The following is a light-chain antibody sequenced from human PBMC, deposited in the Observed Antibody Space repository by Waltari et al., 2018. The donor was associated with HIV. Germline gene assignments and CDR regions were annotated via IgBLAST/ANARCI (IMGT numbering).Light chain of an antibody. CDR2: AAS. J-gene: IGKJ4*01. CDR1: QSISSY. V-gene: IGKV1-39*01. CDR3: QQSYSTPPLT. Sequence: DIRMTQSPSSLSASVGERVTITCRARQSISSYLTWSQQKPGKAPKLLIYAASSLQSGVPSRFSGSGSGTDFTLTISSLQPEDFATYYCQQSYSTPPLTFGGGTKVEIK.